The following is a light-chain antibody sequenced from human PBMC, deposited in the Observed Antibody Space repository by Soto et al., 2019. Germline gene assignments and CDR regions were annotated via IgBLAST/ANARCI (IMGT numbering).Light chain of an antibody. CDR2: AAS. CDR1: QSIGPY. CDR3: QQTYSIPWT. J-gene: IGKJ1*01. V-gene: IGKV1-39*01. Sequence: DIQMTQSPSALSASIGDRVTVTCRASQSIGPYVNWYQQKPGKAPNLLISAASNLQSGVPSKFSGSGSGTHFTLTISSLQPEDFASYYCQQTYSIPWTFGQGTKVEI.